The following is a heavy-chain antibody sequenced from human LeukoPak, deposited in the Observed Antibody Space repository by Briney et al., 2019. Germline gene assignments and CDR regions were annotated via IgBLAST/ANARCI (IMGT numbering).Heavy chain of an antibody. CDR3: AKVLRPWTHALLFDL. D-gene: IGHD3-16*01. J-gene: IGHJ5*02. CDR2: IYSGGST. CDR1: GFTVSSNY. Sequence: GGSLRLSCAASGFTVSSNYMSWVRQAPGKGLEWVSVIYSGGSTYYADSVKGRFTISRDNSNNTLYLQMNSLRAVDTAVYHCAKVLRPWTHALLFDLWGQGTLVTVSS. V-gene: IGHV3-53*01.